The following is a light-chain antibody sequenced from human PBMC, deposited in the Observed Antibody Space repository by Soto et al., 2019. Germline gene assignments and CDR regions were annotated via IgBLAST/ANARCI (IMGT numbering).Light chain of an antibody. J-gene: IGKJ2*01. Sequence: DIQMTQSPSTLSASVGDRVTITCRASQTVTTWLAWYHQKPGKAPKRLIYDASSLETGVPSRFSGSGSGTEFTLTISSPQPDDFATYYCQQYYRFPYTFGQGTKLEIK. CDR2: DAS. CDR1: QTVTTW. CDR3: QQYYRFPYT. V-gene: IGKV1-5*01.